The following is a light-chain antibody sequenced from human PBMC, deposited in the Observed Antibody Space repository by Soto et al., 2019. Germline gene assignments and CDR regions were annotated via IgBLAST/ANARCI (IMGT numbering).Light chain of an antibody. Sequence: EIVLTQSPGTLSLSPGERATLSCRASESVSDNYLAWYQQRSGQAPRLVIYGASSRASAVPDRFSGSGSGADFTLTISSLEPEDSAVYYCQQRHMWPITFGQGTRLEIK. CDR2: GAS. CDR3: QQRHMWPIT. J-gene: IGKJ5*01. CDR1: ESVSDNY. V-gene: IGKV3D-20*02.